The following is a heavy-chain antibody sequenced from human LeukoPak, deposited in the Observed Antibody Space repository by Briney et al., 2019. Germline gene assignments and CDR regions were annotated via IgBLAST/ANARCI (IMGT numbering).Heavy chain of an antibody. CDR3: ASSVNNYYYYYMAV. J-gene: IGHJ6*03. V-gene: IGHV4-39*07. CDR2: IYYSGST. CDR1: GGSISSSSYY. D-gene: IGHD2/OR15-2a*01. Sequence: SETLSLTCTVSGGSISSSSYYWGWIRQPPGKGLEWIGSIYYSGSTYYNPSLKSRVTISVDTSKNQFSLKLSSVTAADTAVYYCASSVNNYYYYYMAVWGKGAAVTVSS.